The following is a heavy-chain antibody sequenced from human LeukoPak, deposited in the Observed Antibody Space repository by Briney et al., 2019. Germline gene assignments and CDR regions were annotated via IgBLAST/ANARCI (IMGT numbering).Heavy chain of an antibody. CDR2: ITSSGSST. CDR3: TRGPGYDYVWGTYRADY. Sequence: GGSLRLSCSASGFIFYSYAMHWVRQAPGRGLEYVAAITSSGSSTFHANSVKGRFTISRDNSKNTLYLQMGSLRPEDMAVYFCTRGPGYDYVWGTYRADYWGQGTLVTVSS. CDR1: GFIFYSYA. J-gene: IGHJ4*02. V-gene: IGHV3-64*01. D-gene: IGHD3-16*02.